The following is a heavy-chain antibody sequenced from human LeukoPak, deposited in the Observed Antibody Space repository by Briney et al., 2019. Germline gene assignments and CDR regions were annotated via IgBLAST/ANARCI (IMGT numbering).Heavy chain of an antibody. J-gene: IGHJ4*02. CDR2: INHSGST. D-gene: IGHD1-7*01. Sequence: SETLSLTCAVYGGSFSGYYWSWIRQPPGKGLEWIGEINHSGSTNYNPSLKSRVTISVDTSKNQFSLKLSSVTAADTAVYYCARQGITGTYIDYWGQGTLLTVSS. CDR3: ARQGITGTYIDY. V-gene: IGHV4-34*01. CDR1: GGSFSGYY.